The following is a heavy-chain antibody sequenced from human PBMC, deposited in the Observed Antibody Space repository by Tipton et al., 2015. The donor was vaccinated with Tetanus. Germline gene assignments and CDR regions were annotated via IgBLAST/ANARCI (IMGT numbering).Heavy chain of an antibody. V-gene: IGHV4-61*08. J-gene: IGHJ3*01. CDR1: GGSIRGGGNY. CDR2: IYDNGTT. Sequence: TLSLTCTVSGGSIRGGGNYWSWIRQHPGKGLEWIGYIYDNGTTSYSPSLKSRVIISVDKSKNQLSLKLGSVTAEDTAIYYCARRIQVFGPAILDAFDLWAQGTMVIVSS. CDR3: ARRIQVFGPAILDAFDL. D-gene: IGHD3/OR15-3a*01.